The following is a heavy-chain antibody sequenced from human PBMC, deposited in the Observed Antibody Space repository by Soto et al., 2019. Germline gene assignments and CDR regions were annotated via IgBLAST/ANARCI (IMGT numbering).Heavy chain of an antibody. CDR3: ARNMDYYYGPGSGNGHGF. J-gene: IGHJ6*02. V-gene: IGHV1-2*02. Sequence: QVQLVQSGAEVKEPGDSVRVSCEASGYTFTAYYIHWVRQAPGQGLEWMGGINNKFGDTTYAQDFQGRVSMTRDMSISTVYMELSRLTSGDTAIYYCARNMDYYYGPGSGNGHGFWGQGTTVTVFS. CDR2: INNKFGDT. D-gene: IGHD3-10*01. CDR1: GYTFTAYY.